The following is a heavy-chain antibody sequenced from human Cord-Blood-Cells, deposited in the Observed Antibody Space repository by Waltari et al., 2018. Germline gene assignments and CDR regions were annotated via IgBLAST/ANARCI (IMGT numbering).Heavy chain of an antibody. CDR1: GASISSHY. J-gene: IGHJ4*02. CDR3: ARVTGTRGY. CDR2: IYYSGST. V-gene: IGHV4-59*11. D-gene: IGHD1-7*01. Sequence: QVQLQESGPGLVKPSETLSLTCTVSGASISSHYLSWIRQPPGKGLEWIGYIYYSGSTNYNPSLKSRVTISVDTSKNQFSLKLSSVTAADTAVYYCARVTGTRGYWGQGTLVTVSS.